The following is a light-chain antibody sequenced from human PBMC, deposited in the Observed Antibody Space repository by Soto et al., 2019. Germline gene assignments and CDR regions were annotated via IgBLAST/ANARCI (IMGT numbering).Light chain of an antibody. J-gene: IGLJ1*01. Sequence: QSALTQPASVSGSPGQSITISCAGSNSDIGSYKYVSWFQQHPGKAPKLIISEVSDRPSGVSTRFSGSKSGNTASLTISGLRSDDTADYYFYSYTSSVPPYVFGIETKLT. CDR1: NSDIGSYKY. CDR2: EVS. CDR3: YSYTSSVPPYV. V-gene: IGLV2-14*01.